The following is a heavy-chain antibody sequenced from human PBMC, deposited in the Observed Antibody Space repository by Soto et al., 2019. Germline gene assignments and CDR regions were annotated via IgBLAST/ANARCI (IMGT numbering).Heavy chain of an antibody. CDR3: ARLHCNSPNCVPLDP. CDR2: IYYSGSA. Sequence: QLQLQESGPGLVKPSETLSLTCTVSGGSISSVSYYWGWIRQPPGKGLEWIGSIYYSGSAYYSPSLNMRVTMSVDTSKNQLSLKLSSVTAADTAIYYCARLHCNSPNCVPLDPWGQGTLVTVSS. D-gene: IGHD2-2*01. J-gene: IGHJ5*02. CDR1: GGSISSVSYY. V-gene: IGHV4-39*01.